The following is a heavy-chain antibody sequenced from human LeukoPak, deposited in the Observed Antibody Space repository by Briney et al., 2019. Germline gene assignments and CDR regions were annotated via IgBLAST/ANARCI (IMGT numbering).Heavy chain of an antibody. Sequence: SEILSLTCTVSGGSVNSHYWSWIRQPPGKGLEWIGYLYFSGSTGYNPSLKSRVSISVETSKNQFSLRLSSVTAADTAVYYCARPYDSSGYYIRGAFDIWGQGAMVTVS. V-gene: IGHV4-59*02. J-gene: IGHJ3*02. CDR2: LYFSGST. CDR3: ARPYDSSGYYIRGAFDI. D-gene: IGHD3-22*01. CDR1: GGSVNSHY.